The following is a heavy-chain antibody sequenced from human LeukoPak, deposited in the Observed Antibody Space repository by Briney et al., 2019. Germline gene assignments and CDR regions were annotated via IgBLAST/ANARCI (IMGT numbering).Heavy chain of an antibody. CDR1: GGSFSGYY. CDR2: INHSGST. CDR3: ARGVVGARHFDY. V-gene: IGHV4-34*01. Sequence: SETLSLTCAVYGGSFSGYYWSWIRQPPGKGLEWIGEINHSGSTNYNPSLKSRVTISVDTSKNQFSLKLSSVTAADMAVYYCARGVVGARHFDYWGQGTLVTVSS. J-gene: IGHJ4*02. D-gene: IGHD1-26*01.